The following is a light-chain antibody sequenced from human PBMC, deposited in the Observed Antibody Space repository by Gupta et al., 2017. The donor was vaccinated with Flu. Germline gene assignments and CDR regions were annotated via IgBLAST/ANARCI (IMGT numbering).Light chain of an antibody. CDR2: AES. V-gene: IGKV1-39*01. J-gene: IGKJ3*01. CDR1: QRISSY. CDR3: HENNNNPLFT. Sequence: SSLGACVGDSGTTTCRARQRISSYLFWYQQKQQQPPKLMICAESSRKSGVESRFSGGGAGKYVPITISRRQQEEFASYYYHENNNNPLFTFGHGTKVDIK.